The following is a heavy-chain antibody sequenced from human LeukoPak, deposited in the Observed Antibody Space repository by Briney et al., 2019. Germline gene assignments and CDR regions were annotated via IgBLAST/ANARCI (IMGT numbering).Heavy chain of an antibody. V-gene: IGHV3-66*01. D-gene: IGHD4-17*01. Sequence: GGSLRLSCAASGFTVSSNYMSWVRQAPGKGLKWVSVIYRGGSRYYADSVKGRFTISRDNSKNTLYLQMNSLTAEDTGVYYCARDDYGDQTDYWGQGTLATVSS. CDR2: IYRGGSR. CDR3: ARDDYGDQTDY. CDR1: GFTVSSNY. J-gene: IGHJ4*02.